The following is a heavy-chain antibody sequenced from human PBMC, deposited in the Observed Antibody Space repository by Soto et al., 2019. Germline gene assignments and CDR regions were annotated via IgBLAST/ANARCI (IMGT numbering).Heavy chain of an antibody. CDR3: ARVGKPYYDFWSGSLECGLLYSYYYYGMDV. CDR1: GYTFTSYG. Sequence: ASVKVSCKASGYTFTSYGISWVRQAPGQGLEWMGWISAYNGNTNYAQKLQGRVTMTTDTSTSTAYMELRSLRSDDTAVYYCARVGKPYYDFWSGSLECGLLYSYYYYGMDVWGQGTTVTVSS. J-gene: IGHJ6*02. CDR2: ISAYNGNT. D-gene: IGHD3-3*01. V-gene: IGHV1-18*04.